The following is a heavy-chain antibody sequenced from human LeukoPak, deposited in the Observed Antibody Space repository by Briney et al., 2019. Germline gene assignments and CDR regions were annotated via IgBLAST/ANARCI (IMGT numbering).Heavy chain of an antibody. CDR1: GYTFTSYS. J-gene: IGHJ4*02. D-gene: IGHD2-2*01. Sequence: PGGPLRLSCAASGYTFTSYSMNWVRQAPGKGLEWVSYISDGGETIYYADSVKGRFTISIDNAKNSLYLQMNSLRAEDTAVYYCARDCGTTSCYDFPDFDYWGQGTMVTVSS. CDR3: ARDCGTTSCYDFPDFDY. V-gene: IGHV3-48*01. CDR2: ISDGGETI.